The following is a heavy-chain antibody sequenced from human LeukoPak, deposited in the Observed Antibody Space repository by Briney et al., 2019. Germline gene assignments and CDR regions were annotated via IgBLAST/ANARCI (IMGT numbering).Heavy chain of an antibody. CDR1: GGSFSGYY. CDR2: INHSGST. J-gene: IGHJ4*02. D-gene: IGHD6-13*01. V-gene: IGHV4-34*01. Sequence: SETLSLTCAVYGGSFSGYYWSWIRQPPGKGLEWIGEINHSGSTNYNPSLKSRVTISVDTSKNQFSLKLSSVTAADTAVYYCARGRKRYSSSWRPPAYFDYCGQGTLVTVSS. CDR3: ARGRKRYSSSWRPPAYFDY.